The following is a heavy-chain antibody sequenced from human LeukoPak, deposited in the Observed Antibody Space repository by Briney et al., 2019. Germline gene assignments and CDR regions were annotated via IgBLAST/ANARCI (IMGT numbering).Heavy chain of an antibody. D-gene: IGHD3-22*01. V-gene: IGHV1-18*03. Sequence: ASVKVSCKASGYTFTSYGISWVRQAPGQGLEWMGWISAYNGNTNYAQKLQGRVTMTTDTSTSTAYMELRSLRSDDMAVYYCARVGPYYYDSSGGNLRDYWGQGTLVTVSS. CDR2: ISAYNGNT. J-gene: IGHJ4*02. CDR3: ARVGPYYYDSSGGNLRDY. CDR1: GYTFTSYG.